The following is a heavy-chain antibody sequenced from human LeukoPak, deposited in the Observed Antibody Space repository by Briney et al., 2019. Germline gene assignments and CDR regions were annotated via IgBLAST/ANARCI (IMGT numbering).Heavy chain of an antibody. V-gene: IGHV3-30-3*01. J-gene: IGHJ5*02. CDR3: AKDSSSAWFDP. Sequence: GGSLRLSCAASGFTFSSYAMHWVRQAPGKGLEWVAVISYDGSNKYYADSVKGRFTISRDNSKNTLYLQMNSLRAEDTAVYYCAKDSSSAWFDPWGQGTLVTVSS. CDR2: ISYDGSNK. CDR1: GFTFSSYA. D-gene: IGHD6-6*01.